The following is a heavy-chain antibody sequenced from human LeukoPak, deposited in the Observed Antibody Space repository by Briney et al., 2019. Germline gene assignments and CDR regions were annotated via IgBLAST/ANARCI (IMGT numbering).Heavy chain of an antibody. CDR2: ISGSGGST. J-gene: IGHJ3*02. V-gene: IGHV3-23*01. D-gene: IGHD3-10*02. Sequence: GGSLRLSCAASGFTFDDYGMSWVRQAPGKGLEWVSAISGSGGSTYYADSVKGRFTISRDNSKNTLYLQMNSLRAEDTAVYYCAKFFTGEYVRAFDIWGQGTMVTVSS. CDR3: AKFFTGEYVRAFDI. CDR1: GFTFDDYG.